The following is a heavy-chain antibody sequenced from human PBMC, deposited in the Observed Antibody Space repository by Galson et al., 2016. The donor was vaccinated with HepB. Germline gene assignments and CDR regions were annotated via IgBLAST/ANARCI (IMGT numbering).Heavy chain of an antibody. V-gene: IGHV3-30-3*01. CDR2: ISYDGSNK. D-gene: IGHD6-19*01. CDR1: GFTFSGYA. Sequence: SLRLSCAVSGFTFSGYAIHWVRQAPGKGLEWVAIISYDGSNKHYADSVKGRFTISRDNSKNTLYLQMNSLRAEDAAVYYCARDLLESSGYYYYYYGMDVWGQGTTVTVSS. J-gene: IGHJ6*02. CDR3: ARDLLESSGYYYYYYGMDV.